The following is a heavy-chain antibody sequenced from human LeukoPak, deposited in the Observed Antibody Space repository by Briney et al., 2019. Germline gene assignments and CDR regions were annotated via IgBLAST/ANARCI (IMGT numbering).Heavy chain of an antibody. J-gene: IGHJ4*02. Sequence: ASVKVSCKASGYTFTRYDIAWVRQAPGQGLEWMGLISGYSGNTHYAQKLQGRVTMTTDTSTSTAYMELRSLRSDDTAVYYCARADGSGTYWFPCDYWGQGTLVTVSP. CDR3: ARADGSGTYWFPCDY. D-gene: IGHD3-10*01. V-gene: IGHV1-18*01. CDR2: ISGYSGNT. CDR1: GYTFTRYD.